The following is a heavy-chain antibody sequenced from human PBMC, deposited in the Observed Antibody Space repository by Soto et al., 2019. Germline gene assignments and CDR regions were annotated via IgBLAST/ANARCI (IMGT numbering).Heavy chain of an antibody. CDR3: AKDDIVVVVAATKKAFDI. CDR1: GFTFSSYA. V-gene: IGHV3-23*01. D-gene: IGHD2-15*01. J-gene: IGHJ3*02. Sequence: GGSLRLSCAASGFTFSSYAMSWVRQAPGKGLEWVSAISGSGGSTYYADSVKGRFPISRDNSKNTLYLQMNSLRAEDTAVYYCAKDDIVVVVAATKKAFDIWGQGTMVTVSS. CDR2: ISGSGGST.